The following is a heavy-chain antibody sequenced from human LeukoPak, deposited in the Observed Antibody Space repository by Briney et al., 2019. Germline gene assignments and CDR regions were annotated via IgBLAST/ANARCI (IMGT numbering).Heavy chain of an antibody. D-gene: IGHD6-13*01. CDR3: ARKGKAAARWFDP. V-gene: IGHV3-11*01. J-gene: IGHJ5*02. CDR1: GFTFSDYY. Sequence: PGGSLRLSCAASGFTFSDYYMSWIRQAPGKGLEWVSYISSSGSTIYYADSVKGRFTISRDNAKNSLYLQMDSLRAEDTAVYYCARKGKAAARWFDPWGQGTLVTVSS. CDR2: ISSSGSTI.